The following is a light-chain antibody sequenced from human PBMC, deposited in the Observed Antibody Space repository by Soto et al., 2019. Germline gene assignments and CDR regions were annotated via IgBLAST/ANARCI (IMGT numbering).Light chain of an antibody. Sequence: QSALTQPASVSGSPGQSITISWALSGSDVRTYNLVSWYQQHPGKVPKLIIYEASKRPSGVSNRFSGSQPGNTASLTVSGLQAEDEADYYCCSYAGDKTYVFGSGTKVTVL. J-gene: IGLJ1*01. CDR3: CSYAGDKTYV. CDR1: GSDVRTYNL. CDR2: EAS. V-gene: IGLV2-23*01.